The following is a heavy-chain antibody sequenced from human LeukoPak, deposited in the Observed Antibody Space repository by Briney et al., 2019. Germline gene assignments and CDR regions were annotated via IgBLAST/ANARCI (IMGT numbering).Heavy chain of an antibody. D-gene: IGHD6-13*01. Sequence: GRSLRLSCAASGFTFDDYAMHWVRQAPGKGLEWVSGISWNSGSIGYADSVKGRFTISRDNAKNSLYLQMNSLRAEDTALYYCAKDISHRDRIAAAGDYYYYGMDVWGQGTTVTVSS. CDR3: AKDISHRDRIAAAGDYYYYGMDV. CDR1: GFTFDDYA. J-gene: IGHJ6*02. V-gene: IGHV3-9*01. CDR2: ISWNSGSI.